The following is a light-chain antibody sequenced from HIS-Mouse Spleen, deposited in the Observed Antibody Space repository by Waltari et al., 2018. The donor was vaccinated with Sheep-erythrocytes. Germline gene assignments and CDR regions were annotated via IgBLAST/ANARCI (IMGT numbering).Light chain of an antibody. V-gene: IGLV2-23*01. CDR2: EGS. J-gene: IGLJ3*02. CDR3: CSYAGSSTPWV. Sequence: QPALTQPASVSGSPGQSITISCTGTSSDVGSYNLVSWYQQHPGKAPKLMIYEGSKRPSGVSNRFSGSKSGNTASLTIYGLQAEDEADYYCCSYAGSSTPWVFGGGTKLTVL. CDR1: SSDVGSYNL.